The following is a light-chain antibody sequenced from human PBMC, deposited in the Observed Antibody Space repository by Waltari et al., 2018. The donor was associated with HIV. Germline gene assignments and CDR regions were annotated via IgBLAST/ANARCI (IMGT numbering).Light chain of an antibody. J-gene: IGKJ1*01. V-gene: IGKV1-9*01. CDR3: QQLNSYPGT. CDR2: AAS. Sequence: DIQLTQSPSFLSASVGDRVTITFRASQGISSYLAWYQQKPGKTPKLLIYAASTLQSGVPSRFSGSGSGTEFTLTISSLQPEDFATYYCQQLNSYPGTFGQGTKVEIK. CDR1: QGISSY.